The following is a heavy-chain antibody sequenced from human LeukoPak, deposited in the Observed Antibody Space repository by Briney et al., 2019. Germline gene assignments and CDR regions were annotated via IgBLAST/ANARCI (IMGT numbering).Heavy chain of an antibody. CDR2: IYTSGST. V-gene: IGHV4-4*09. Sequence: PSETLSLTCTVSGGSISSYYWSWLRQPPGKGLEWIGYIYTSGSTNYNPSLKSRVTISVDTSKNQFSLKLSSVTAADTAVYYCARLVTYYDFWSGYAQEYYFDYWGQGTLVTVSS. CDR1: GGSISSYY. D-gene: IGHD3-3*01. CDR3: ARLVTYYDFWSGYAQEYYFDY. J-gene: IGHJ4*02.